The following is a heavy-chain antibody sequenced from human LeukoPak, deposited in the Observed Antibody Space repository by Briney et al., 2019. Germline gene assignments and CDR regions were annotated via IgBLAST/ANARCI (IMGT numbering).Heavy chain of an antibody. D-gene: IGHD6-13*01. CDR3: TRDSPGDLAAAGTAFDN. J-gene: IGHJ4*02. V-gene: IGHV3-23*01. CDR2: LSGSGDST. CDR1: GFAFSSYA. Sequence: PGGSLRISCAASGFAFSSYAMSWVRQAPGKGLEWVSSLSGSGDSTYYADSVKGRFTISRDNSKKTLYLQMNSLRAEDTAVYYCTRDSPGDLAAAGTAFDNWGQGTLVSVSS.